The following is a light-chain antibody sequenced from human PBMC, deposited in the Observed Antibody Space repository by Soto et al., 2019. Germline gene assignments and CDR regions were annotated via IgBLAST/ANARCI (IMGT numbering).Light chain of an antibody. CDR3: QPYSSSPNT. Sequence: EIVLTQSPGTLSLAPGEGATLSCRASQSVSSRWLVWYQQNPGQATRLLIYGASSRTTGIPDRFSGSWSGKDFTLIIRILEAEDVAVYYRQPYSSSPNTFGQGTKVEMK. CDR1: QSVSSRW. J-gene: IGKJ2*01. V-gene: IGKV3-20*01. CDR2: GAS.